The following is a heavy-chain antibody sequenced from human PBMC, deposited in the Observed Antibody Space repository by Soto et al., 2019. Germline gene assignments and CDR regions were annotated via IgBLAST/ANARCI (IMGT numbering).Heavy chain of an antibody. J-gene: IGHJ4*02. CDR1: GFTFHDYA. CDR3: AKMEGSFDY. Sequence: EVQLVESGGGLVQPGRSLRLSCAASGFTFHDYAMHWVRQAPGKGLEWVSGISWNSGNIGYADSVKGRFSIPRDNAKNPLVLQMNRLRTGDTALFYCAKMEGSFDYWGQGTLVTVSS. D-gene: IGHD3-3*01. V-gene: IGHV3-9*01. CDR2: ISWNSGNI.